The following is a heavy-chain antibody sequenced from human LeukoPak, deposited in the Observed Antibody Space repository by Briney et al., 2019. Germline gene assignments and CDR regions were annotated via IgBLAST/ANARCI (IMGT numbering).Heavy chain of an antibody. V-gene: IGHV3-74*01. CDR3: VRFSYCSSWSGDY. CDR2: INSDGRTT. CDR1: GFSFSSYW. D-gene: IGHD6-13*01. Sequence: PGGSLRLSCAASGFSFSSYWMHWVRQAPGKGLVWVSRINSDGRTTSCADSVKGRFTISRDNPKNTLYLHMNSLRAEDTAVYYCVRFSYCSSWSGDYWGQGTLVTVSS. J-gene: IGHJ4*02.